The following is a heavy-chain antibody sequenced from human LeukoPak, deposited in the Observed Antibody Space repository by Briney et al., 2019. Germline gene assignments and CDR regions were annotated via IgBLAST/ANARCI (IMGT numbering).Heavy chain of an antibody. CDR1: GGSISSYY. Sequence: PSETLSLTCTVSGGSISSYYWSWIRQPPGKGLEWIGNIYDSGSTNYNPSLKSRVTISVDTSKNQCSLKLSSVTAADTAVYYCARQSISGSSLSYFDDWGQGTLVNVSS. J-gene: IGHJ4*02. V-gene: IGHV4-59*01. D-gene: IGHD3-3*02. CDR2: IYDSGST. CDR3: ARQSISGSSLSYFDD.